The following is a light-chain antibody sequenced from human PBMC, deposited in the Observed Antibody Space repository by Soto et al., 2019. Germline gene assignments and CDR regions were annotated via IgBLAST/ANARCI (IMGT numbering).Light chain of an antibody. CDR3: SSYTTSSTYV. V-gene: IGLV2-14*03. Sequence: QSVLTQPASVSGSPGQSITISCTGTSSDVGHYNHVSWYQQHPGKAPKLKIYDVSNRPSGVSNRFSGSKSGNTASLTISGLQAEDEADYYCSSYTTSSTYVFGTGTKVTVL. CDR2: DVS. CDR1: SSDVGHYNH. J-gene: IGLJ1*01.